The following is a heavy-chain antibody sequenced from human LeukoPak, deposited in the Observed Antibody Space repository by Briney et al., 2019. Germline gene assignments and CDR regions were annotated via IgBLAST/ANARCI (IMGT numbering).Heavy chain of an antibody. V-gene: IGHV1-46*01. CDR3: ARDHSI. CDR2: INTSGGST. CDR1: GYTFTSYY. Sequence: ASVKVSCKASGYTFTSYYVHWVRQAPGQGLEWMALINTSGGSTTYAQKFQGRVTVTRDMSTSTVYTELSSLRSEDAAVYYCARDHSIWGQGTLVTVSS. J-gene: IGHJ4*02.